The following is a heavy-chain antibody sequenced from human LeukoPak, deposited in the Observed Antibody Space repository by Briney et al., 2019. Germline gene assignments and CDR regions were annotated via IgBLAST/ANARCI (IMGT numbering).Heavy chain of an antibody. D-gene: IGHD1-26*01. V-gene: IGHV1-2*02. Sequence: ASVKVSCKASEYTFTDYYIHWVRQAPGQGLEWMGWINPYSGGTNYAQKFQGRVTMTRDTSISTAYMELSRLRSDDTAVYYCARDQSGSYSGTDNWFDPWGQGTLVTVSS. CDR2: INPYSGGT. J-gene: IGHJ5*02. CDR1: EYTFTDYY. CDR3: ARDQSGSYSGTDNWFDP.